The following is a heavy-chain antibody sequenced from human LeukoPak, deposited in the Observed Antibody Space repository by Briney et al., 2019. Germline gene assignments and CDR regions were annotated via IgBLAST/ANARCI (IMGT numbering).Heavy chain of an antibody. V-gene: IGHV3-48*03. CDR2: ISSSGSSI. CDR1: GFTFSSYE. CDR3: ARGPMVLIRAAANGAFDI. D-gene: IGHD3-9*01. Sequence: GGSLRLSCAASGFTFSSYEMNWVRQAPGKGLEWVSYISSSGSSIYYADSVKGRFTISRDNVKNSLYLQMNSLRVEDTAVYYCARGPMVLIRAAANGAFDIWGQGTMVTVSS. J-gene: IGHJ3*02.